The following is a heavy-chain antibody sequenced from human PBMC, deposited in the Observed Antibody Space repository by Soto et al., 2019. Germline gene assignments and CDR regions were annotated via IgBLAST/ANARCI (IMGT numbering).Heavy chain of an antibody. V-gene: IGHV3-21*01. Sequence: SLRLSCAASEFTFSSYSMNWVRQAPGKGLEWVSSIGISSSYIYYADSVKGRFIISRDNAKNSLYLQMNSLRAEDTAVYYCTSTMAGAFDIWGQGTMVTV. CDR1: EFTFSSYS. J-gene: IGHJ3*02. CDR3: TSTMAGAFDI. D-gene: IGHD3-10*01. CDR2: IGISSSYI.